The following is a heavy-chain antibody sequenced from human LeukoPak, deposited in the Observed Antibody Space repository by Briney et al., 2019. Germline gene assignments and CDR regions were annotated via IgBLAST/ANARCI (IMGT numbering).Heavy chain of an antibody. CDR3: ARDVRDRRRWYFDL. Sequence: SETLSLTCTVSGGSISSGGYYWSWIRQHPGKGLEWIGYIYYSGSTYYNPSLKSRVTISVDTSKNQFSLKLSSVTAADTAVYYCARDVRDRRRWYFDLWGRGTLVTVSS. V-gene: IGHV4-31*03. J-gene: IGHJ2*01. D-gene: IGHD3-16*02. CDR1: GGSISSGGYY. CDR2: IYYSGST.